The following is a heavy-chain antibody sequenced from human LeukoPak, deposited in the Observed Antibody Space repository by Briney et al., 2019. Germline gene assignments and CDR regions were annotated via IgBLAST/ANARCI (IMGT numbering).Heavy chain of an antibody. Sequence: ASVKVSCKASGYTFTSYDISWVRQAPGQGLEWMGWISAYNGNTNYAQKLQGRVTMTTDTSTSTAYMELRSLRSDDTAVYYCARGQGEGRGLLLWEDAFDIWGQGTMVTVSS. D-gene: IGHD3-10*01. CDR2: ISAYNGNT. J-gene: IGHJ3*02. CDR1: GYTFTSYD. V-gene: IGHV1-18*01. CDR3: ARGQGEGRGLLLWEDAFDI.